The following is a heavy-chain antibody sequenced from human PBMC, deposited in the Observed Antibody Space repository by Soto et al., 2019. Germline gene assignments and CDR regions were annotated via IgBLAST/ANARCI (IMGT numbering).Heavy chain of an antibody. CDR1: GFTFRSFG. Sequence: GGSLRLSCAASGFTFRSFGMHWVRQAPGKGLEWVAVISYDGSDKYYADSVKGRFTISADSSNNTLYLQMNSLRAEDTAVYYCAKGGRTSAPFDYWGQGTLVTVSS. CDR3: AKGGRTSAPFDY. CDR2: ISYDGSDK. J-gene: IGHJ4*02. V-gene: IGHV3-30*18. D-gene: IGHD1-1*01.